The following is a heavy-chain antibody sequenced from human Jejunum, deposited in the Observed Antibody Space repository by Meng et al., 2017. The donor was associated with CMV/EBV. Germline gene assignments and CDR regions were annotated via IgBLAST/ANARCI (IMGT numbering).Heavy chain of an antibody. CDR1: GFTFSNYE. CDR3: ARDTAAAGIDY. J-gene: IGHJ4*02. Sequence: AAAGFTFSNYERNWVRQAPGKGLEWVSYITGGGTTIYYADSVKGRFTISRDNAKNSLYLQMNSLRAEDTAVYYCARDTAAAGIDYWGQGTVVTVSS. V-gene: IGHV3-48*03. CDR2: ITGGGTTI. D-gene: IGHD6-13*01.